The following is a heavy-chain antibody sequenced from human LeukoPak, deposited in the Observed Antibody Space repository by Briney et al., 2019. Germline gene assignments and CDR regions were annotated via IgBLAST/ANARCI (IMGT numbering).Heavy chain of an antibody. CDR2: ISAYNGNT. J-gene: IGHJ5*02. V-gene: IGHV1-18*01. Sequence: ASVKVSCKASGYTLTSYGISWVRQAPGQGLEWMGWISAYNGNTNYAQKLQGRVTMTTDTSTSTAYMELRSLRSDDTAVYYCARDLPLYSSSWYLVAWGQGTLVTVSS. D-gene: IGHD6-13*01. CDR1: GYTLTSYG. CDR3: ARDLPLYSSSWYLVA.